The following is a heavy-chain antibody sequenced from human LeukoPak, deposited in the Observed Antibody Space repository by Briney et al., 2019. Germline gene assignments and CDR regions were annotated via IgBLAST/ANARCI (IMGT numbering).Heavy chain of an antibody. CDR3: ARSRYGDYVSPLGY. J-gene: IGHJ4*02. CDR2: ISYDGSNK. D-gene: IGHD4-17*01. V-gene: IGHV3-30-3*01. CDR1: GFTFSSYA. Sequence: GGSLRLSCAASGFTFSSYAMHWVRQAPGKGLEWVAVISYDGSNKYYADSVKGRFTISRDNSKNTLYLQMNSLRAEDTAVYYCARSRYGDYVSPLGYWGQGTLLTVSS.